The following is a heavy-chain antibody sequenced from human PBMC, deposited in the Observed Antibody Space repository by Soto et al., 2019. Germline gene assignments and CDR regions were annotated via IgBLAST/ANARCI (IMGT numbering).Heavy chain of an antibody. CDR2: ISAYNGNT. V-gene: IGHV1-18*01. Sequence: ASVKVSCKASGYTFTSYGISWVRQAPGQGLEWMGWISAYNGNTNYAQKLQGRVTMTTDTSTSTAYMELRSLRSDDTAVYYCARDSPHCGGDCYPQNCFDPWGQGTLVTVSS. CDR1: GYTFTSYG. J-gene: IGHJ5*02. D-gene: IGHD2-21*02. CDR3: ARDSPHCGGDCYPQNCFDP.